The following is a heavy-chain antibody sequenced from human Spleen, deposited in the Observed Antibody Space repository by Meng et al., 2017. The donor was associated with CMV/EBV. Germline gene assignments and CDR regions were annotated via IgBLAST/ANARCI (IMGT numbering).Heavy chain of an antibody. J-gene: IGHJ4*02. CDR2: IEQTGTN. V-gene: IGHV4-34*01. CDR1: GVCSGNYY. Sequence: TCAVPGVCSGNYYWSWVSKPTGKGLEWIGKIEQTGTNNYNTYLKSRVTISLDTSKNHFYLKLSSVTAADTAVYYCARTAGFWSYYSDYWGQGTLVTVSS. CDR3: ARTAGFWSYYSDY. D-gene: IGHD3-3*01.